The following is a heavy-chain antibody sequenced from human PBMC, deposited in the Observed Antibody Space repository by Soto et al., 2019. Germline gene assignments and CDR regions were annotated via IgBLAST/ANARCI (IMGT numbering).Heavy chain of an antibody. CDR3: ARQGGSEYQPPYGMDV. D-gene: IGHD2-2*01. CDR2: IYPGDSDT. Sequence: PGESLKISCKGSGYSFTSYWIGWVRQMPGKGLEWTGIIYPGDSDTRYSPSFQGQVTISADKSISTAYLQWSSLKASDTAMYYCARQGGSEYQPPYGMDVWGQGTTVTVS. V-gene: IGHV5-51*01. CDR1: GYSFTSYW. J-gene: IGHJ6*02.